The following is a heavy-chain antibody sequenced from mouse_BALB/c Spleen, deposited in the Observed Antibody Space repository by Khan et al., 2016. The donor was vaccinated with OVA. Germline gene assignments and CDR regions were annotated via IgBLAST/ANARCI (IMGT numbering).Heavy chain of an antibody. J-gene: IGHJ2*01. CDR1: GYSITSDYA. D-gene: IGHD1-1*01. CDR3: TNAGFHSGSSYGAFAY. CDR2: IRYSGST. V-gene: IGHV3-2*02. Sequence: EVKLEVSGPGLVKPSQSLSLTCTVTGYSITSDYAWNWIRQFPGNKLEWMGYIRYSGSTTYNPSLKSRISITRDTSKNQFFLQLNSGPTADTGTYYGTNAGFHSGSSYGAFAYCGQGTTLAVAS.